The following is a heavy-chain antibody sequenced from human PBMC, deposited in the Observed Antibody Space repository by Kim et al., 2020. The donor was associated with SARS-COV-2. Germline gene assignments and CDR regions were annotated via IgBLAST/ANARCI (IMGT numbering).Heavy chain of an antibody. D-gene: IGHD3-22*01. CDR1: GYTFTSYG. V-gene: IGHV1-18*01. J-gene: IGHJ3*02. CDR2: ISAYNGNT. Sequence: ASVKVSCKASGYTFTSYGISWVRQAPGQGLEWMGWISAYNGNTNYAQKLQGRVTMTTDTSTSTAYMELRSLRSDDTAVYYCARECYYYDSSGYYYDAFDIWGQGTMVTVSS. CDR3: ARECYYYDSSGYYYDAFDI.